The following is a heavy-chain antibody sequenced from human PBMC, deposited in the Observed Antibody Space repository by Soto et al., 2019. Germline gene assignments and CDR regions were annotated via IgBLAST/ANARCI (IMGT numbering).Heavy chain of an antibody. CDR2: IKSKTDGGTT. D-gene: IGHD3-10*01. CDR1: GFIFTNAW. CDR3: KRDGSGSSY. V-gene: IGHV3-15*01. Sequence: EVQLVESGGGLVKLGGSLRLSCAASGFIFTNAWMSWVRQAPGKGLEWVGRIKSKTDGGTTDYAAPVKGRFTISRDDSKNTLYLQMNSLKSADTAVYYCKRDGSGSSYWGQGTLVTVSS. J-gene: IGHJ4*02.